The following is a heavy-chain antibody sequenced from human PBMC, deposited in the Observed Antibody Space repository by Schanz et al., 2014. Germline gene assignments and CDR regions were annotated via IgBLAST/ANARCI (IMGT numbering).Heavy chain of an antibody. CDR2: IMPLRGIG. Sequence: QVQLVQSGAEMKKPGASVKVSCKASGYTFTSYGISWVRQVPGQGLEWLGRIMPLRGIGNNAWKFQDRLTITADKSMNITYMELSSLGTEDTAVYYCTRLRRADPNGFDVWGQGTTVTVS. V-gene: IGHV1-69*09. CDR3: TRLRRADPNGFDV. J-gene: IGHJ6*02. CDR1: GYTFTSYG. D-gene: IGHD6-19*01.